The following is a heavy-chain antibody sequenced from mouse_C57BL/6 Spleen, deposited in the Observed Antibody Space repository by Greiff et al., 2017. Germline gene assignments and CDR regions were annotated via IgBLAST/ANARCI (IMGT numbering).Heavy chain of an antibody. J-gene: IGHJ3*01. CDR2: IHPNSGST. CDR3: ARWYDGCAY. CDR1: GYTFTSYD. Sequence: VKLQQSGPELVKPGASVKLSCKASGYTFTSYDINWVKPRPGQGLEWIGMIHPNSGSTNYNEKFKSKATLTVDKSSSTAYMQLSSLTSEDSAVYYCARWYDGCAYWGQGTLVTVSA. V-gene: IGHV1-64*01. D-gene: IGHD2-14*01.